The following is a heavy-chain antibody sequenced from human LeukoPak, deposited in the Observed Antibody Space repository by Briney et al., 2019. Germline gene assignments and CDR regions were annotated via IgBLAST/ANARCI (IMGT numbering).Heavy chain of an antibody. CDR1: GGTFSSYA. V-gene: IGHV1-69*04. D-gene: IGHD4-23*01. Sequence: SVKVSCKASGGTFSSYAISWVRQAPGQGLEWMGRIIPILGIANYAQKFQGRVTITADKSTSTAYMELSSPRSEDTAVYYCAREHPIDYGGNYLFDYWGQGTLVTVSS. CDR2: IIPILGIA. J-gene: IGHJ4*02. CDR3: AREHPIDYGGNYLFDY.